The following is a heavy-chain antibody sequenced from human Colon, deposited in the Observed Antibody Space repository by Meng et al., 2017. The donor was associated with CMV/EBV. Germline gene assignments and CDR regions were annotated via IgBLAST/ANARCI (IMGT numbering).Heavy chain of an antibody. D-gene: IGHD4-11*01. CDR2: AHNSGTT. V-gene: IGHV4-59*01. Sequence: SETLSLTCFVSGGSISTYYWSWIRQPPGKGLEWIGWAHNSGTTNYSPSLKSRVAVSVDTSKNHFSLTLASVTAADTGMYYCARGGASSKYFDSWGQGTLVTVSS. J-gene: IGHJ4*02. CDR3: ARGGASSKYFDS. CDR1: GGSISTYY.